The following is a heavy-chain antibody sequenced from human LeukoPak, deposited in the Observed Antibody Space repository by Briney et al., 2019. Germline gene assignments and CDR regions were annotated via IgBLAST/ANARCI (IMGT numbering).Heavy chain of an antibody. D-gene: IGHD5-12*01. CDR2: IIPIFGTA. Sequence: SVKVSRKASGGTLSGYAFSWVRQAPGQGLEWMGGIIPIFGTANYAQKFQGRVTITADESTSTAYMELSSLRSEDTAVYYCARASKVAYFDYWGQGTLVTVSS. CDR1: GGTLSGYA. J-gene: IGHJ4*02. CDR3: ARASKVAYFDY. V-gene: IGHV1-69*01.